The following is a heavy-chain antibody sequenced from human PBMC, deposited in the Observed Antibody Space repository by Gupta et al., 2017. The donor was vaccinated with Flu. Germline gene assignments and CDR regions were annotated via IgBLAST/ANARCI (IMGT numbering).Heavy chain of an antibody. J-gene: IGHJ4*02. CDR3: AHCPTENSCDRGYFDF. CDR1: GFSLSTTGLA. V-gene: IGHV2-5*02. Sequence: QVTLKESGPTLVRPTQTLTLTCTFSGFSLSTTGLAVGWIRQPPGEALERLAVVYSDDHRRYSPSLGSRLTITKDTSNSQVFLTVTNVDPVDTATYYCAHCPTENSCDRGYFDFWGQGILVTVSS. D-gene: IGHD1/OR15-1a*01. CDR2: VYSDDHR.